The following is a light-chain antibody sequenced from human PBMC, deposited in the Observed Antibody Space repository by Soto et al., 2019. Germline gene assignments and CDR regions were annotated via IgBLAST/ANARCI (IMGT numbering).Light chain of an antibody. J-gene: IGKJ1*01. V-gene: IGKV2-24*01. CDR2: QIS. CDR1: RSLLHSDGNTY. CDR3: MQSLQLWT. Sequence: DIVLTQTPLSSPVTLGQPASFSCRSSRSLLHSDGNTYLSWLHQRPGQPPRLLIYQISKRLSGVPDRFSGSGAGTSFTLKISRVEAQDVGIYFCMQSLQLWTFGQGTKVEIK.